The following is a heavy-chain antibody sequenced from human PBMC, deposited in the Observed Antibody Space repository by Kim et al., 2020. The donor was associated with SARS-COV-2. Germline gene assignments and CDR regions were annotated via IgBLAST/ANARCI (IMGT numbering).Heavy chain of an antibody. CDR3: ARDLLVGATSYGMDV. CDR2: IWYDGNNK. Sequence: GGSLRLSCAASGFTFSSYGMHWVRQAPGKGLEWVAVIWYDGNNKYYADSVKGRFTISRDNSKNTLYLQMNSLRAEDTAVYYCARDLLVGATSYGMDVWGQGTTVTVSS. J-gene: IGHJ6*02. V-gene: IGHV3-33*01. CDR1: GFTFSSYG. D-gene: IGHD1-26*01.